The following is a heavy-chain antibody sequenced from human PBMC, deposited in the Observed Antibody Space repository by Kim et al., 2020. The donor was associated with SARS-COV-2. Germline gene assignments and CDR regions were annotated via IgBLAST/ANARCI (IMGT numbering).Heavy chain of an antibody. J-gene: IGHJ4*01. CDR2: ISGRGGSP. V-gene: IGHV3-23*01. CDR3: ANESGNDYGDQLDG. Sequence: GGSLRLSCAASGFTFSSYAMRWVRQAPGKGLEWVSAISGRGGSPYYTGSVKGRFTVSRDNSKNTMYLQMNSLRAEDTAVYYCANESGNDYGDQLDGWGHGNLVTVSS. D-gene: IGHD4-17*01. CDR1: GFTFSSYA.